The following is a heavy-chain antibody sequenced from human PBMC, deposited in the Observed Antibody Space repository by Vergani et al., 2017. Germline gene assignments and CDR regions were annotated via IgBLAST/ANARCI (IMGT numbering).Heavy chain of an antibody. D-gene: IGHD7-27*01. J-gene: IGHJ4*02. CDR3: ARPKLGKAAXFDY. Sequence: EVQLLESGGGLVQPGGSLRLSCAASGFTFSSYAMSWVRRAPGQGLEWVSYISSSSSYTNYADSVKGRFTISRDNAKNSLYLQMNSLRAEDTAVYYCARPKLGKAAXFDYWGQGALVTVSS. CDR2: ISSSSSYT. V-gene: IGHV3-48*04. CDR1: GFTFSSYA.